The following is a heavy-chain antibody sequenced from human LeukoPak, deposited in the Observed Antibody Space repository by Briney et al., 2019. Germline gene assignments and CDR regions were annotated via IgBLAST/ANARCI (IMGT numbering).Heavy chain of an antibody. Sequence: SETLSLTCTVSGGSISSGGYYWSWIRQPPGKGLEWIGYIYHSGSTYYNPSLKSRVTISVDTSKNQFSLKLSSATAADTAVYYCAREEGAVALNFDYWGQGTLVTVSS. V-gene: IGHV4-30-2*01. CDR1: GGSISSGGYY. CDR3: AREEGAVALNFDY. J-gene: IGHJ4*02. CDR2: IYHSGST. D-gene: IGHD6-19*01.